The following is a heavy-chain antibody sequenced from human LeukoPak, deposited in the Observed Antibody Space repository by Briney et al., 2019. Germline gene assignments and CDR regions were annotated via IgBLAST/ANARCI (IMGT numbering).Heavy chain of an antibody. J-gene: IGHJ4*02. CDR2: ISGSGGST. CDR1: GFTFSSYA. D-gene: IGHD6-19*01. V-gene: IGHV3-23*01. CDR3: AKDLGGIAVAGTFY. Sequence: PGGSLRLSCAASGFTFSSYAMSWVRQAPGKGLEWVSAISGSGGSTYYADSVKGRFTISRVNSKNTLYLQMNSLRAEDTAVYYCAKDLGGIAVAGTFYWGQGTLVTVSS.